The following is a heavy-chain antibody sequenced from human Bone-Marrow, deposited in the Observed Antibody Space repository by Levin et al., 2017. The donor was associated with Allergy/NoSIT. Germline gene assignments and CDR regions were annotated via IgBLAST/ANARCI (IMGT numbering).Heavy chain of an antibody. D-gene: IGHD3-10*01. CDR2: ISAYNGNT. J-gene: IGHJ4*02. V-gene: IGHV1-18*01. Sequence: ASVKVSCKASGYTFTSYGISWVRQAPGQGLEWMGWISAYNGNTNYAQKLQGRVTMTTDTSTSTAYMELRSLRSDDTAVYYCARDGSITMVQGVHEPFDYWGQGTLVTVSS. CDR1: GYTFTSYG. CDR3: ARDGSITMVQGVHEPFDY.